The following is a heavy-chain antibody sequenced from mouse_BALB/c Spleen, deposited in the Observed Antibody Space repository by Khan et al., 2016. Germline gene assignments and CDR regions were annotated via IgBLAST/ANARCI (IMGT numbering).Heavy chain of an antibody. J-gene: IGHJ2*01. D-gene: IGHD2-4*01. Sequence: QVQLQQSGAELVMPGASVKMSCKASGYTFTDYWMHWVKQRPGQGLEWIGAIDTSDSYTSYNQKFKGKATLTVDESSSTAYMQLSSLTSEDSAVYYYARHEGRTMITTVYFDYWGQGTTLTVSS. CDR3: ARHEGRTMITTVYFDY. CDR2: IDTSDSYT. CDR1: GYTFTDYW. V-gene: IGHV1-69*01.